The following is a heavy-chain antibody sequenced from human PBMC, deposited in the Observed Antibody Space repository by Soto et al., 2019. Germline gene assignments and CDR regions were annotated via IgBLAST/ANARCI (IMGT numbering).Heavy chain of an antibody. CDR3: ARRYGSASFTAFYP. Sequence: LGESLKISCKGSVYSFTNYWIGWVRQMPGKGLEWMGIIYPGDFDTRYSPSFQGQVTISADKSISTAYLQWTSLKASDTAMYYCARRYGSASFTAFYPWGQGTLVTVS. V-gene: IGHV5-51*01. D-gene: IGHD3-10*01. CDR2: IYPGDFDT. CDR1: VYSFTNYW. J-gene: IGHJ5*02.